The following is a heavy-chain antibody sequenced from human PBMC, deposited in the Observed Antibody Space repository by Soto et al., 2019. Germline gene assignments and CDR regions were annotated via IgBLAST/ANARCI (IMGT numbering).Heavy chain of an antibody. D-gene: IGHD3-10*01. CDR3: AREHFGEGLNFDD. CDR2: INHSGST. CDR1: GGSMSGSNW. V-gene: IGHV4-4*02. J-gene: IGHJ4*02. Sequence: QEQLQESGPGLVKPSGTLSLTCDVSGGSMSGSNWWSWVRQPLGKGLEWIGEINHSGSTNYNPSLKSRVTISVGKSKKQMSLKLSSVTAADTGVYYCAREHFGEGLNFDDWGQGTLVTVSS.